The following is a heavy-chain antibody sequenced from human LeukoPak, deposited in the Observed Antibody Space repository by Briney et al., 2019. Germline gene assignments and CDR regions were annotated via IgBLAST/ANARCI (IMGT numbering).Heavy chain of an antibody. Sequence: SQTLSLTCAISGDSVSSNSAAWNWNTQSPSRGLEWLGRTYYRSKCYTDYAVSVKSRITINPDTSKNQFSLQLNSVTPEDTAVYYCARVMGQWLGYYYYYGMDVWGQGTTVTVSS. CDR1: GDSVSSNSAA. CDR2: TYYRSKCYT. D-gene: IGHD6-19*01. CDR3: ARVMGQWLGYYYYYGMDV. J-gene: IGHJ6*02. V-gene: IGHV6-1*01.